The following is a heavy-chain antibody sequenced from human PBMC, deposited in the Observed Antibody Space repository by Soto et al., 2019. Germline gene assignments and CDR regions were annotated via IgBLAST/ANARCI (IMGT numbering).Heavy chain of an antibody. J-gene: IGHJ4*02. Sequence: SVKVSCKASGGTFSSYAISWVQQAPGQGLEWMGGIIPIFGTANYAQKFQGRVTITADESTSTAYMELSSLRSEDTAVYYCAREDRITIFGVVIGALDYWGQGTLVTVSS. CDR2: IIPIFGTA. V-gene: IGHV1-69*13. CDR1: GGTFSSYA. D-gene: IGHD3-3*01. CDR3: AREDRITIFGVVIGALDY.